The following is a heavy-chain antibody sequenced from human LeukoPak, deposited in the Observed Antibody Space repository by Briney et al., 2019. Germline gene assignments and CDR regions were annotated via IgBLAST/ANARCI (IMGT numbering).Heavy chain of an antibody. CDR3: ARGLYYGSGSYYYFDY. CDR2: IYYSGST. V-gene: IGHV4-59*01. D-gene: IGHD3-10*01. J-gene: IGHJ4*02. CDR1: GGSISGYY. Sequence: SETLSLTCTVSGGSISGYYWSWIRQPPGKGLEWIGYIYYSGSTNYNPSLKSRVTISVDTSKNQFSLKLSSVTAADTAVYYCARGLYYGSGSYYYFDYWGQGTLVTVSS.